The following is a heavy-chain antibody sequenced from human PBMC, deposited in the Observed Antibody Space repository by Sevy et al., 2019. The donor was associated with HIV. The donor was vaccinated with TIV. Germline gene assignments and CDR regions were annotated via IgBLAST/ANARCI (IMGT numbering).Heavy chain of an antibody. CDR3: ARDYDFWSGYLINWFDP. CDR2: ISSSGSTI. V-gene: IGHV3-11*01. J-gene: IGHJ5*02. D-gene: IGHD3-3*01. Sequence: GGSLRLSCAASGFTFSDYYMSWIRQAPGKGLEWVSYISSSGSTIYYADSVKGRFTISRDNAKNSLYLQMNSLRAEDTAVYYCARDYDFWSGYLINWFDPWGQRTLVTVSS. CDR1: GFTFSDYY.